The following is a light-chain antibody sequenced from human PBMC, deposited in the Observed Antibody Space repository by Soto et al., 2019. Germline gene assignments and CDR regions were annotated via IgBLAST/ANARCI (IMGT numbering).Light chain of an antibody. CDR3: SSFTSSATL. V-gene: IGLV2-14*01. Sequence: QSALTQPATVSGSPGQPITISCTGTSSDVGGYDYVSWYQQHPGKVPKLIIYEVSIRASGVSNRFSASKSANTASLTISGVQPEDEADYYCSSFTSSATLFGGGTKLTVL. J-gene: IGLJ3*02. CDR1: SSDVGGYDY. CDR2: EVS.